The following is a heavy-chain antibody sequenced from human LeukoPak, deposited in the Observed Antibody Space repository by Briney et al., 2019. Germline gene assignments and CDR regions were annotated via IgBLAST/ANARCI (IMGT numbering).Heavy chain of an antibody. CDR1: GYTFTGYY. CDR3: ARDLGPIAVAGISYYYYGMDV. D-gene: IGHD6-13*01. Sequence: ASLKLSCTASGYTFTGYYMHWVRQAPGQGLEWMGCINPNSSGTNYAQKFQGRVTITRDTSISTAYMQLSRLRSDDTAVYYCARDLGPIAVAGISYYYYGMDVWGQGTTVTVS. CDR2: INPNSSGT. J-gene: IGHJ6*02. V-gene: IGHV1-2*02.